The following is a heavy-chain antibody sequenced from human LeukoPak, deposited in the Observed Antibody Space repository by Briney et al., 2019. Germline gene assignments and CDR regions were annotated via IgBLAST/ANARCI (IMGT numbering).Heavy chain of an antibody. CDR3: AGGTTNTKGAFDM. CDR2: INPNSGGT. D-gene: IGHD2-8*01. CDR1: GYTFTDYY. V-gene: IGHV1-2*02. Sequence: GASVKVSCKASGYTFTDYYMHWVRQAPGQGLEWMGWINPNSGGTNYAQKFQGRVTMTRDRSISTAYMELSGLTSDDTAVYYCAGGTTNTKGAFDMWGQGTMVTVSS. J-gene: IGHJ3*02.